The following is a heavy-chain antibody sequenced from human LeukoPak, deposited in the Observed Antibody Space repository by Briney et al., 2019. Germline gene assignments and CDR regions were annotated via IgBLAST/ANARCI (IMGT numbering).Heavy chain of an antibody. D-gene: IGHD6-13*01. J-gene: IGHJ4*02. CDR1: GFTFSDYY. Sequence: GGSLRLSCAASGFTFSDYYMSWIRQAPGKGLEWVAIISYDGSDQYYADSVKGRFTISRDNSKSTLYLHMNSLRAEDTAVYYCARDLGAAAGYDYWGQGTLVTVSS. V-gene: IGHV3-30*03. CDR3: ARDLGAAAGYDY. CDR2: ISYDGSDQ.